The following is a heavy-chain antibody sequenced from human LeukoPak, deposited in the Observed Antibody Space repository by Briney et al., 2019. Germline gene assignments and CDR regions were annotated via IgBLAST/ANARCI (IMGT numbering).Heavy chain of an antibody. D-gene: IGHD4-17*01. V-gene: IGHV4-38-2*02. CDR3: ARDPPKGYGDPNYFDY. CDR1: GYSISSGYY. CDR2: INHSGST. Sequence: PSETLSLTCTVSGYSISSGYYWGWIRPSPGKGLEWIGSINHSGSTYYNPSLKSRVTISVDTSKNQFSLKLSSVTAADTAVYYCARDPPKGYGDPNYFDYWGQGTLVTVSS. J-gene: IGHJ4*02.